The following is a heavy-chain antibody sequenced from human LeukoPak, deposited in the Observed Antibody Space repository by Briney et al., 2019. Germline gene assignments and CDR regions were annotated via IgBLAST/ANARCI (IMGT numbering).Heavy chain of an antibody. D-gene: IGHD3-3*01. V-gene: IGHV4-30-2*01. Sequence: PSETLSLTCAVSGGSISSGGYSWSWIRQPPGKGLEWIGEIYHSGSTNYNPSLKSRVTISVDKSKNQFSLKLSSVTAADTAVYYCARVTGDSLSALDYWGQGTLVTVSS. J-gene: IGHJ4*02. CDR1: GGSISSGGYS. CDR2: IYHSGST. CDR3: ARVTGDSLSALDY.